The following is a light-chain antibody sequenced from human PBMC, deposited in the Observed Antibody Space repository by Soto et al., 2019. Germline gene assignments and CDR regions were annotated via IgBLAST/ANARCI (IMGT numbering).Light chain of an antibody. V-gene: IGLV2-8*01. CDR1: SNIIGAYNY. CDR2: EVF. J-gene: IGLJ1*01. CDR3: LSYVGRETGG. Sequence: QSVLNQPPSASGSPGQSVNISCTETSNIIGAYNYVSWYQHHPGKVPKLLIYEVFRRPSGVPDRFSASKSGNTASLTVSGLQPEDEADYYCLSYVGRETGGFGSGTKVTVL.